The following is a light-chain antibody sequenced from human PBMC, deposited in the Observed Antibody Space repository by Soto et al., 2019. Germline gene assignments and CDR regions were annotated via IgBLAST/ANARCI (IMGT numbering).Light chain of an antibody. J-gene: IGKJ5*01. Sequence: IVLTQSPATLSLSPWERATLSCRASQSVSKPLAWYQQKSGQAPRLLIYDASNRATGIPDRFSGSGSGTDFTLTISSLEPEDFADYYCQHRGEWPPGATFGQGTRLEIK. CDR1: QSVSKP. V-gene: IGKV3-11*01. CDR3: QHRGEWPPGAT. CDR2: DAS.